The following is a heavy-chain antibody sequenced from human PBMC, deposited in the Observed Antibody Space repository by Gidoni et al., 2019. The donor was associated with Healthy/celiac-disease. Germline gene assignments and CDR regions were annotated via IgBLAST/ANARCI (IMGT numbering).Heavy chain of an antibody. CDR2: IGGSGGST. J-gene: IGHJ5*02. D-gene: IGHD3-3*01. V-gene: IGHV3-23*01. Sequence: EVQLLESGGGLVQPGGSLSLSCAASGFSFSSYAMSWVRQAPGKGLEGVSAIGGSGGSTYYADPVKGRFTISRDNSKNTLYLQMNSLRAEDTAVYYCAKGPQLLRFLEWLLNRPDNWFDPWGQGTLVTVSS. CDR3: AKGPQLLRFLEWLLNRPDNWFDP. CDR1: GFSFSSYA.